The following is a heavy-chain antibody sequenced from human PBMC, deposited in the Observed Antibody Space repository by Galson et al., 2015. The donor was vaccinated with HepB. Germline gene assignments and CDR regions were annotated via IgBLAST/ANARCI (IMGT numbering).Heavy chain of an antibody. CDR1: GYTLTELS. Sequence: SVKVSCKVSGYTLTELSMHWVRQAPGKGLEWMGGFDPEDGETIYAQKFQGRVTMTEDTSTDTAYMELSSLRSEDTAVYYCATGGIVGAKRYYSMDVWGKGTTVTVSS. J-gene: IGHJ6*03. CDR3: ATGGIVGAKRYYSMDV. V-gene: IGHV1-24*01. CDR2: FDPEDGET. D-gene: IGHD1-26*01.